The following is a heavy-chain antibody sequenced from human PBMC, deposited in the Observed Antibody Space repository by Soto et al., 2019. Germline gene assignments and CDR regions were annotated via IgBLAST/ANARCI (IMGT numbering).Heavy chain of an antibody. V-gene: IGHV3-30*18. CDR2: ITYGGIEK. D-gene: IGHD3-16*02. J-gene: IGHJ6*02. CDR1: GFKFTSHA. CDR3: AKDLYNYVWGSNRYTDRRQYHYAMDV. Sequence: QVQLVESGGGVVQPGRSLRLSFVASGFKFTSHAMHWVRRAPGKGLEWVALITYGGIEKYYADSVKGRFTISRDQSKSTWHLQMDSLTTEDTAVYYCAKDLYNYVWGSNRYTDRRQYHYAMDVWGQGTTVTVSS.